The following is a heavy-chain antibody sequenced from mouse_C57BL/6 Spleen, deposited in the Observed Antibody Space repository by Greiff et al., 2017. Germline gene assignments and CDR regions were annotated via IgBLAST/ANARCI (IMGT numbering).Heavy chain of an antibody. V-gene: IGHV1-39*01. CDR3: ARPYYYGRSFCYAMDY. CDR1: GYSFTDYY. D-gene: IGHD1-1*01. J-gene: IGHJ4*01. CDR2: INPNYGTT. Sequence: VQLKESGPELVKPGASVTISCKASGYSFTDYYMNWVKQSNGKSLEWIGVINPNYGTTSYNQKFKGKATLTVDPSSSTAYMQLNSLTSEDTAVYYCARPYYYGRSFCYAMDYWGQGTSVTVSS.